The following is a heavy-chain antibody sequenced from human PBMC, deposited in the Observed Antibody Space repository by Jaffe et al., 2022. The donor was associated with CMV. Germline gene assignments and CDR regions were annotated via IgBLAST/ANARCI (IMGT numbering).Heavy chain of an antibody. CDR3: AKEQLLWFGELLYNWFDP. D-gene: IGHD3-10*01. CDR1: GFTFSSYA. CDR2: ISGSGGST. J-gene: IGHJ5*02. Sequence: EVQLLESGGGLVQPGGSLRLSCAASGFTFSSYAMSWVRQAPGKGLEWVSAISGSGGSTYYADSVKGRFTISRDNSKNTLYLQMNSLRAEDTAVYYCAKEQLLWFGELLYNWFDPWGQGTLVTVSS. V-gene: IGHV3-23*01.